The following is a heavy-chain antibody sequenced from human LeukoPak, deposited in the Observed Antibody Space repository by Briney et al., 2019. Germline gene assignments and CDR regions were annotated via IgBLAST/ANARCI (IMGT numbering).Heavy chain of an antibody. CDR3: AKYHDSSGYYYSDYFDY. V-gene: IGHV3-23*01. J-gene: IGHJ4*02. CDR1: GFTFSSYA. Sequence: GGSLRLSCAASGFTFSSYAMSWVRQAPGKGLEWVSAISGSGGSTYYADSVKGRLTISRDNSKNTLYLQMNSLRAEDTAVYYCAKYHDSSGYYYSDYFDYWGQGTLVTVSS. CDR2: ISGSGGST. D-gene: IGHD3-22*01.